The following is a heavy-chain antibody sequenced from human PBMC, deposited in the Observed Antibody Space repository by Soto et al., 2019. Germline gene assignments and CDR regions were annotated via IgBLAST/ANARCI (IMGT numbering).Heavy chain of an antibody. CDR3: ARGAHVVVVTAAFDY. J-gene: IGHJ4*02. CDR1: GNTFTNYY. V-gene: IGHV1-46*01. CDR2: INPSGGHT. Sequence: ASVKVSCKASGNTFTNYYIHWVRQARGQGLEWMGTINPSGGHTTYAQKFLGRVTMTRDTSTSTLYMELTSLRSEDTAVYYCARGAHVVVVTAAFDYWGQGTLVTVSS. D-gene: IGHD2-21*02.